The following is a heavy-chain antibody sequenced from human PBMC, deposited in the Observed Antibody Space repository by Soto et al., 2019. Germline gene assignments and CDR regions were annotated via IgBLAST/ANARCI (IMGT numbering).Heavy chain of an antibody. V-gene: IGHV1-18*01. J-gene: IGHJ4*02. Sequence: ASVKVSCKGFGYSFMKYGINWVRQAPGQGLEWVGWISPYSGYTHSAQKFHGRLTLTTGTAASTAYMELRILRSADTALYYCAREASVLIPAAQPSRFDSWGQGTLVTVSS. CDR3: AREASVLIPAAQPSRFDS. D-gene: IGHD2-2*01. CDR2: ISPYSGYT. CDR1: GYSFMKYG.